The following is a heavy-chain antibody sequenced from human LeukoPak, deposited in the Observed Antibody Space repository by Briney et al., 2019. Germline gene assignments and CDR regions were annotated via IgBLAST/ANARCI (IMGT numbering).Heavy chain of an antibody. J-gene: IGHJ4*02. CDR2: IRYDGSNK. V-gene: IGHV3-30*02. D-gene: IGHD3-22*01. Sequence: GGSLRLSCAASGFTFSSYGMHWVRQAPGKGLEWVAFIRYDGSNKYYADSVKGRFTISRDNSKNTLYLQMNSLRAEDTAVYYCAKEEAYYYDSSGYHYRMLDYWGQGTLVTVSS. CDR1: GFTFSSYG. CDR3: AKEEAYYYDSSGYHYRMLDY.